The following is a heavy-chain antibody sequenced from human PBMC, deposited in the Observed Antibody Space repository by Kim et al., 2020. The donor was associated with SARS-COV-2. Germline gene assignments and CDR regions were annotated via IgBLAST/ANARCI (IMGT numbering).Heavy chain of an antibody. D-gene: IGHD3-22*01. CDR2: ISWNSGSI. Sequence: GGSLRLSCAASGFTFDDYAMHWVRQAPGKGLEWVSVISWNSGSIGYADSVKGRFTISRDNAKNSLYLQMNSLRAEDTALYYCAKSYYDSSGYYFDYWGQGTLVTVSS. V-gene: IGHV3-9*01. CDR1: GFTFDDYA. J-gene: IGHJ4*02. CDR3: AKSYYDSSGYYFDY.